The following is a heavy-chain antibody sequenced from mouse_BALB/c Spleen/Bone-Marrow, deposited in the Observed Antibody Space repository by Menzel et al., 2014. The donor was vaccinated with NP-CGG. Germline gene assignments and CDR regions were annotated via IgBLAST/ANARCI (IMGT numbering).Heavy chain of an antibody. J-gene: IGHJ3*01. CDR1: GFNIKDTY. Sequence: VQLQQSGAELVKPGASVKLSCTASGFNIKDTYMHWVKQRPEQGLEWIGRIDPANGNTKYDPTFQGKATITTDTSSNTHHLKISRPADEDTDFCYSAAYYWYSDGFAYWGQGTLVTVAA. CDR3: AAYYWYSDGFAY. V-gene: IGHV14-3*02. CDR2: IDPANGNT. D-gene: IGHD2-14*01.